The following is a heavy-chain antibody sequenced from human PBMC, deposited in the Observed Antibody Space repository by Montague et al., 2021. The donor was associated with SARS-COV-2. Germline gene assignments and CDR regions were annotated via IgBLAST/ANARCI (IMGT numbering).Heavy chain of an antibody. CDR2: IDISGDNT. V-gene: IGHV3-23*05. CDR3: ANEIRPNDY. J-gene: IGHJ4*02. D-gene: IGHD1-1*01. CDR1: GFSFSNHS. Sequence: SLRLSCAVSGFSFSNHSLRWVRQAPGKGLEWVSSIDISGDNTHYADSVRGRFTIFRDNSKSTLYLLLNSLRVDDTAIYYCANEIRPNDYWGQGTLVTVSS.